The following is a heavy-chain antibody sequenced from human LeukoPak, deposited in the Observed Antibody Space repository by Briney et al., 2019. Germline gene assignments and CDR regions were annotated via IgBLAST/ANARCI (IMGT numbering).Heavy chain of an antibody. CDR3: ARRNFWSGYSVYYYHGMDV. CDR1: GYTFTSYD. CDR2: MNPNSGNT. D-gene: IGHD3-3*01. J-gene: IGHJ6*02. V-gene: IGHV1-8*01. Sequence: RASVKVSCKASGYTFTSYDINWVRRATGQGLEWMGWMNPNSGNTGYAQKFQGRVTMTRNTSISTAYMELSSLRSEDTAVYYCARRNFWSGYSVYYYHGMDVWGQGTTVTVSS.